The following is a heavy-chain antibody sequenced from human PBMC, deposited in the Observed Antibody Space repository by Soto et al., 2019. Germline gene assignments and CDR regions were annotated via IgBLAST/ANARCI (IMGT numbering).Heavy chain of an antibody. V-gene: IGHV4-34*01. Sequence: SETLSLTCAVYGGSFSGYYWSWIRQPPGKGLEWIGEINHSGSTNYNPSLKSRVTISVDTSKNQFSLKLSSVTAADTAVYYCAGGALAARRVDYWGQGTLVTVSS. CDR1: GGSFSGYY. CDR3: AGGALAARRVDY. D-gene: IGHD6-13*01. CDR2: INHSGST. J-gene: IGHJ4*02.